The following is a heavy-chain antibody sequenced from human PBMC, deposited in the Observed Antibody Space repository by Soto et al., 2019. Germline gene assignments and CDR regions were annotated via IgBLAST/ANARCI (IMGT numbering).Heavy chain of an antibody. Sequence: PGGSLRLSCAASGLTFRNYAMTWVRQAPGKGPEWVSTVSVKGYETFYADSVKGRFTISRDNSKDTVFLLMNSLRVEDTAVYYCAKGGHFSFFDYWGQGTLVTVSS. CDR1: GLTFRNYA. CDR3: AKGGHFSFFDY. J-gene: IGHJ4*02. V-gene: IGHV3-23*01. CDR2: VSVKGYET.